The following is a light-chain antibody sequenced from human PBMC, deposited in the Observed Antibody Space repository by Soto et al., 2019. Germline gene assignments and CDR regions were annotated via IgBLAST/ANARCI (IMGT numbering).Light chain of an antibody. J-gene: IGLJ2*01. V-gene: IGLV2-14*01. CDR1: SSDVGAYNY. Sequence: QTVVTQPASVSGSPGQSITISCTGTSSDVGAYNYVSWYQQHPGKAPKLMIYEVSNRPSGVSNRFSGSKSGNTASLTISGLQAEDEADYYCSSYTISSTVLFGGGTKLTVL. CDR3: SSYTISSTVL. CDR2: EVS.